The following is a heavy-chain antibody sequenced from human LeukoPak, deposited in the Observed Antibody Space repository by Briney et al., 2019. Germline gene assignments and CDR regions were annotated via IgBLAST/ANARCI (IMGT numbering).Heavy chain of an antibody. Sequence: PSETLSLTCTVSGGSISSGDYYCSWLRQPPGKGLEWFGYIYYSGSTYYNPSLKSRVTISVDTSKNQFSLKLSSVTAADTAVYYCARDTAMVNGYYYGMDVWGQGTTVTVSS. CDR3: ARDTAMVNGYYYGMDV. V-gene: IGHV4-30-4*01. CDR1: GGSISSGDYY. J-gene: IGHJ6*02. D-gene: IGHD5-18*01. CDR2: IYYSGST.